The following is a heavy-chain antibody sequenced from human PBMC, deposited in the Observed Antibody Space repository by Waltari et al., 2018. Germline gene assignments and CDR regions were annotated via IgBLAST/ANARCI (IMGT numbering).Heavy chain of an antibody. V-gene: IGHV1-2*02. CDR2: INPKNGDT. D-gene: IGHD1-26*01. CDR1: GYRFTDYH. J-gene: IGHJ4*02. CDR3: ARDPGPIVGAPDY. Sequence: QVQLVQSGTEVKKPGASVKVSCQASGYRFTDYHLHWVRQTPGQGLAWLGLINPKNGDTGYAQNFLGRVTMTRDTSINTVYMDLSGLRSDDTAVFYCARDPGPIVGAPDYWGQGTLVTVSS.